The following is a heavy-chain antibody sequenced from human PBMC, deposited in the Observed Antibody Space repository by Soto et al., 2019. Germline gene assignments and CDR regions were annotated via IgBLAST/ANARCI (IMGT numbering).Heavy chain of an antibody. D-gene: IGHD3-10*01. CDR2: TYYRSKWYI. J-gene: IGHJ4*02. CDR1: GDSVSSNSAG. Sequence: SPTLSLTCAISGDSVSSNSAGWNWIRQSPSRGLEWLGRTYYRSKWYIDYALSVKSRITINPDTSRNQFSLQLNSVTPEDAAVYYCERDLSPGSRVRTLDYWGQGTLVTVSS. CDR3: ERDLSPGSRVRTLDY. V-gene: IGHV6-1*01.